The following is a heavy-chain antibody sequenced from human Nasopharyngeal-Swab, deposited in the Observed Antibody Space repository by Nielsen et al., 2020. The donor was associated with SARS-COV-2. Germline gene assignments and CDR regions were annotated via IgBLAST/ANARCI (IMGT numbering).Heavy chain of an antibody. V-gene: IGHV3-30*04. J-gene: IGHJ6*03. CDR2: ISHNGKNK. CDR3: ARGGYGNYYYYYYYMDV. CDR1: GVTFSSYT. D-gene: IGHD4-23*01. Sequence: GESLKISCAASGVTFSSYTIHWVRQAPGKGLEWVAVISHNGKNKYYADSVKGRFTISRDNAKNTVYLQMNSLRAEDTAVYYCARGGYGNYYYYYYYMDVWGKGTTVTVSS.